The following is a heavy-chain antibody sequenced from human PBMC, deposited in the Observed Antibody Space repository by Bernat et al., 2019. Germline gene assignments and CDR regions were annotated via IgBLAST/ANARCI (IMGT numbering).Heavy chain of an antibody. V-gene: IGHV3-30*01. CDR3: ARSGITGTTGAFDI. D-gene: IGHD1-7*01. Sequence: VQLVETGGGLIQPGGSLRLSCAASGFTVSSYAMHWVRQAPGKGLEWVAVISYDGSNKYYADSVKGRFTISRDNSKNTLYLQMNSLRAEDTAVYYCARSGITGTTGAFDIWGQGTMVTVSS. CDR2: ISYDGSNK. CDR1: GFTVSSYA. J-gene: IGHJ3*02.